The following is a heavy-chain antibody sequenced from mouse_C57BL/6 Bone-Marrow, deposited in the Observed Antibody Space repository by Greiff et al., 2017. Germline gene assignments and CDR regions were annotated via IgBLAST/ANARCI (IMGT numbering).Heavy chain of an antibody. CDR3: TRRPASTMITTGYFDV. CDR2: ISSGGDYI. J-gene: IGHJ1*03. V-gene: IGHV5-9-1*02. CDR1: GFTFSSYA. Sequence: EVQRVESGEGLVKPGGSLKLSCAASGFTFSSYAMSWVRQTPEKRLEWVAYISSGGDYIYYADTVKGRFTISRDNARNTLYLQMSSLKSEDTAMYYCTRRPASTMITTGYFDVWGTGTTVTVSS. D-gene: IGHD2-4*01.